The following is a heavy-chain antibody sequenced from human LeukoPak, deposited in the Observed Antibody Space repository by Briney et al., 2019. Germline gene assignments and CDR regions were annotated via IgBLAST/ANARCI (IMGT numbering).Heavy chain of an antibody. V-gene: IGHV1-69*13. CDR3: ARGGGYCSSTSCPYNWFDP. D-gene: IGHD2-2*01. CDR2: IIPIFGTA. CDR1: GGTFSSYA. J-gene: IGHJ5*02. Sequence: SVKVSCKASGGTFSSYAISWVRQAPGQGLGWMGGIIPIFGTANYAQKFQGRVTITADESTSTAYMELSSLRSEDTAVYYCARGGGYCSSTSCPYNWFDPWGQGTLVTVSS.